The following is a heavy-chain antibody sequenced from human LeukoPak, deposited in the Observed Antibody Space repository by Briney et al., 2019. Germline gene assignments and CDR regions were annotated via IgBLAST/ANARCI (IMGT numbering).Heavy chain of an antibody. V-gene: IGHV1-46*01. J-gene: IGHJ5*02. Sequence: ASVKVSCKASGSIFTNYYMHWVRQVPGQGLEWMGIINTRGCSTSYAQKFQGRVNMTRDMSTHTVYMELSSLRSEDTAVYYCGRAPPTDSRGYVFDPWGQGTLVTVSS. D-gene: IGHD3-22*01. CDR1: GSIFTNYY. CDR2: INTRGCST. CDR3: GRAPPTDSRGYVFDP.